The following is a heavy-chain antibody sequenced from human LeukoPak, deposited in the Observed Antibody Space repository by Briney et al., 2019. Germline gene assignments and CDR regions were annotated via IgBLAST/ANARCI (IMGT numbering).Heavy chain of an antibody. D-gene: IGHD2-15*01. CDR3: ATRLDSNFDY. V-gene: IGHV3-30*02. Sequence: GGSLRLSCAASGFTFSSYGMHWVRQAPGKGLEWVAFIRYDGSNKYYADSVKGRFTISRDNAKNSLYLQMNSLRAEDTAVYYCATRLDSNFDYWGQGTLVTVSS. CDR1: GFTFSSYG. CDR2: IRYDGSNK. J-gene: IGHJ4*02.